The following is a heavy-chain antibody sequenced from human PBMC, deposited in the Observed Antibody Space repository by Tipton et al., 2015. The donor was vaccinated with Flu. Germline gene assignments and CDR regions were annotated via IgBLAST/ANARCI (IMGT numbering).Heavy chain of an antibody. CDR3: ARARAPYYYYAMDV. D-gene: IGHD3-16*01. CDR2: VHQTGNT. J-gene: IGHJ6*02. Sequence: GLVKPSETLSLTCVVSGYSISNGYYWGWIRQSPGMGLEWIGNVHQTGNTYYNPSLRSRVTIAIDRPKNQLSLKLTSVTAADTAVYYCARARAPYYYYAMDVWGQGTTVTVSS. V-gene: IGHV4-38-2*01. CDR1: GYSISNGYY.